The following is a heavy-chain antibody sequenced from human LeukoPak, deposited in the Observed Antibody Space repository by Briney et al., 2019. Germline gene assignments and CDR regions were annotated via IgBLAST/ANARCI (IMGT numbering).Heavy chain of an antibody. CDR3: ARTYYDSGNGY. V-gene: IGHV3-7*01. CDR1: GFTFSSHW. D-gene: IGHD3-10*01. CDR2: IKPDGSEK. Sequence: PGGSLRLSCVASGFTFSSHWMSWVRRAPGKGLEWVANIKPDGSEKYYLDSVKGRFTISRDNAQNSLYLQMNSLRAADTAVYYCARTYYDSGNGYWGQGTLVTVSS. J-gene: IGHJ4*02.